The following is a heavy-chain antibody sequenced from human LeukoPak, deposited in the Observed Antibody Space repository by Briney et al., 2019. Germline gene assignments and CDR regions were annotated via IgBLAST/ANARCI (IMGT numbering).Heavy chain of an antibody. V-gene: IGHV1-69*06. J-gene: IGHJ4*02. CDR1: GGTFGNYV. CDR3: ARVSPACAGGTCYGFFDH. Sequence: SVKVSCTASGGTFGNYVFSWVRQAPGQGLDWMGRIIPTFGTANVAQNFQGRVTISADKSTTTAYMELSSLRSEDTAVYYCARVSPACAGGTCYGFFDHWGQGTLVTVSP. D-gene: IGHD4-17*01. CDR2: IIPTFGTA.